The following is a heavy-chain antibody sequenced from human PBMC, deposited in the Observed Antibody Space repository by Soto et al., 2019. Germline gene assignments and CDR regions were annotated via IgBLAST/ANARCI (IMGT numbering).Heavy chain of an antibody. Sequence: EVQLLESGGGLMQPGGSLRLSCTASGFIFGSYDMSWVRQAPGKGLVWVSHISDGGTTTYYADSVKGRFTISRDNDKKTLYLQMTSLRAEDTAVYYCAKRGVATRGLSWLYGLDVWGQGTAVTVSS. CDR1: GFIFGSYD. CDR3: AKRGVATRGLSWLYGLDV. V-gene: IGHV3-23*01. CDR2: ISDGGTTT. D-gene: IGHD2-15*01. J-gene: IGHJ6*02.